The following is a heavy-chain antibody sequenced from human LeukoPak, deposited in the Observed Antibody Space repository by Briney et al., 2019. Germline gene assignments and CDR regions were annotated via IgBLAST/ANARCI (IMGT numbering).Heavy chain of an antibody. CDR3: AKEGGLYSGYDPFLFDY. Sequence: GGTLRLSCAASGFTFSSYGMSWVRQAPGKGLEWVSAISGSGGSTYYADSVKGRFTISRDNSKNTLYLQMNSLRAEDTAVYYCAKEGGLYSGYDPFLFDYWGQGTLVTVSS. CDR2: ISGSGGST. CDR1: GFTFSSYG. J-gene: IGHJ4*02. D-gene: IGHD5-12*01. V-gene: IGHV3-23*01.